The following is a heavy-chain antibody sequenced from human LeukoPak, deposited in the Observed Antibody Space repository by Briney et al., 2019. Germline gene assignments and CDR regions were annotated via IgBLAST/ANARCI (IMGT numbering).Heavy chain of an antibody. J-gene: IGHJ5*02. CDR1: GGSFSGYY. D-gene: IGHD6-6*01. Sequence: SETLSLTCAVYGGSFSGYYWSWIRQPPGKGLEWIGEINHSGRTNYNPSLKSRVTISVDTSKNQFSLKLSSVTAADTAVYYCARGLMASIAAPPRPSRGYNWFDPWGQGTLVTVSS. V-gene: IGHV4-34*01. CDR3: ARGLMASIAAPPRPSRGYNWFDP. CDR2: INHSGRT.